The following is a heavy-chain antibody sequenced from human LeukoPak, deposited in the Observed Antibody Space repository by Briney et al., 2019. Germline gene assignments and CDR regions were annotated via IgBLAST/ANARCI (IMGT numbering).Heavy chain of an antibody. V-gene: IGHV1-69*01. Sequence: SVKVSCKASGGTFSSYAISWVRQAPGQGLEWMGGIIPIFGTANYAQKFQGRVTITADESTSTAYMELSSLRSEDTAVYYCARTPMRGSGYYYGSFDYWGKGTLVTVSS. CDR1: GGTFSSYA. CDR3: ARTPMRGSGYYYGSFDY. D-gene: IGHD3-22*01. CDR2: IIPIFGTA. J-gene: IGHJ4*02.